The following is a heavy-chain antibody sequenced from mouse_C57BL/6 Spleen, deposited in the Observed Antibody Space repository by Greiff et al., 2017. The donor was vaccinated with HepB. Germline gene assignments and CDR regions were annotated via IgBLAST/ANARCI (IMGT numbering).Heavy chain of an antibody. CDR1: GFTFSSYA. Sequence: EVQVVESGGGLVKPGGSLKLSCAASGFTFSSYAMSWVRQTPEKRLEWVATISDGGSYTYYPDNVKGRFTISRDNAKNNLYLQMSHLKSEDTAMYYCARDWAYDYDWFAYWGQGTLVTVSA. V-gene: IGHV5-4*01. CDR2: ISDGGSYT. CDR3: ARDWAYDYDWFAY. J-gene: IGHJ3*01. D-gene: IGHD2-4*01.